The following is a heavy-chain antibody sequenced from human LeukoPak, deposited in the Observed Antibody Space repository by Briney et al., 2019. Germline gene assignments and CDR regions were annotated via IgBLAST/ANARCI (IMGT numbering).Heavy chain of an antibody. J-gene: IGHJ4*02. Sequence: SETLSLTCAVYGGSFSGYYWSWIRQPPGKGLEWIGEINHSGSTNHNPSLKSRVTISVDTSKNQFSLKLSSVTAADTAVYYCARGRQQWLVYWGQGTLVTVSS. CDR2: INHSGST. D-gene: IGHD6-19*01. CDR1: GGSFSGYY. CDR3: ARGRQQWLVY. V-gene: IGHV4-34*01.